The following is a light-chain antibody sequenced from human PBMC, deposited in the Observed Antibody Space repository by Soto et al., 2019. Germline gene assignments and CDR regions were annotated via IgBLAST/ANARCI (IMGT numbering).Light chain of an antibody. J-gene: IGKJ3*01. CDR1: QGISSS. Sequence: DIQMTQSPSSLSASVGDRVTITCRASQGISSSLAWYQLKPGKVPELLIYAASTLHSGVPSRFSGSGSGTDFTLTISSLQPEDVATYYCQEYYSPPFTFGPGTKVNFK. CDR3: QEYYSPPFT. CDR2: AAS. V-gene: IGKV1-27*01.